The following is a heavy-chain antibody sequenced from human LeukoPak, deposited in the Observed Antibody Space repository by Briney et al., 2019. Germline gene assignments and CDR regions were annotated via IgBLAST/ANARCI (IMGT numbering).Heavy chain of an antibody. CDR2: INPNSGGT. Sequence: ASVKVSCKASGYTFTGYYMHWVRPAPGQGLEWMGWINPNSGGTNYAQKFQGRVTMTRDTSISTAYMELSRLRSDDTAVYYCASTLGDYSEFDYWGQGTLVTVSS. D-gene: IGHD4-17*01. CDR1: GYTFTGYY. V-gene: IGHV1-2*02. CDR3: ASTLGDYSEFDY. J-gene: IGHJ4*02.